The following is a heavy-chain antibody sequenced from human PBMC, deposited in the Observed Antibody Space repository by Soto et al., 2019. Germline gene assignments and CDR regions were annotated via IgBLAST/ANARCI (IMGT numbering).Heavy chain of an antibody. J-gene: IGHJ3*02. V-gene: IGHV3-23*01. Sequence: GGSLRLSCAASGFTFSSYAMSWVRQAPGKGLEWVSAISGSGGSTYYADSVKGRFTISRDNSKNTLHLQMNSLRAEDTAVYYCAKAYYYDSSGYYLGGAFDIWGQGTMVTVSS. CDR1: GFTFSSYA. CDR2: ISGSGGST. CDR3: AKAYYYDSSGYYLGGAFDI. D-gene: IGHD3-22*01.